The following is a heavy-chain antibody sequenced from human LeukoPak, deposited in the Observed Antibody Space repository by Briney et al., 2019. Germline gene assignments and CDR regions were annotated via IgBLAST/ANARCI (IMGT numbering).Heavy chain of an antibody. CDR2: ISSSSSTI. Sequence: GGSLRLSCAASGFTFSSYSMNWVRQAPGKGLEWVSYISSSSSTIYYADSVKGRFTISRDNAKNSLYLQMNSLRAEDTAVYYCARVRVRGVMGFGAFDIWGQGTMVTVSS. V-gene: IGHV3-48*04. J-gene: IGHJ3*02. CDR3: ARVRVRGVMGFGAFDI. D-gene: IGHD3-10*01. CDR1: GFTFSSYS.